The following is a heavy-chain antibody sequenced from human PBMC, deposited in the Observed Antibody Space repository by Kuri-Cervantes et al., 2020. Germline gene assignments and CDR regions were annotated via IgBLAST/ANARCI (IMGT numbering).Heavy chain of an antibody. J-gene: IGHJ4*02. Sequence: ASVKVSCKASGYTFTGYYMHWVRQAPGQGLEWMGWINPNSGGTNYAQKFQGRVTMTRDTSTSTVYMELSSLRSEDTAVYYCARDGSIPSSWGQGTLVTVSS. CDR3: ARDGSIPSS. CDR1: GYTFTGYY. D-gene: IGHD6-6*01. CDR2: INPNSGGT. V-gene: IGHV1-2*02.